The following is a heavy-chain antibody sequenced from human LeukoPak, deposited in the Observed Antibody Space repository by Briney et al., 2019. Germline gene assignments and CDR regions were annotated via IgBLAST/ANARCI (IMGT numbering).Heavy chain of an antibody. CDR3: ARYYGDLDY. CDR1: GFTFSSYA. Sequence: GGPLRLSCAASGFTFSSYAMHWVRQAPGKGLEWVAVISYDGSNKYYADSVKGRFTISRDNSKNTLYLQMNSLRAEDTAVYYCARYYGDLDYWGQGTLVTVSS. CDR2: ISYDGSNK. V-gene: IGHV3-30-3*01. J-gene: IGHJ4*02. D-gene: IGHD4-17*01.